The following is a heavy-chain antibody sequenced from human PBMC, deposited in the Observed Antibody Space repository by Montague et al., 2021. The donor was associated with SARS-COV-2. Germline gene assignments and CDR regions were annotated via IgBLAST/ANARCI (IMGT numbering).Heavy chain of an antibody. CDR2: IYYSGST. V-gene: IGHV4-61*08. D-gene: IGHD6-19*01. CDR3: ASSGWYPGWFDP. J-gene: IGHJ5*02. CDR1: GCSVRGGGYY. Sequence: SETLSLTCTVSGCSVRGGGYYWSWIRLPPGKGLYWVGYIYYSGSTNYNPSLKSRVTISVDTSKNQFSLKLSSVTAADTAVYYCASSGWYPGWFDPWGQGTLVTVSS.